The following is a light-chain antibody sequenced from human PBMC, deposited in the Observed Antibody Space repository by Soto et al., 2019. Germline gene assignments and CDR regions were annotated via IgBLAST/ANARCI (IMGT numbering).Light chain of an antibody. V-gene: IGKV3-15*01. CDR1: QSVSSN. Sequence: EIVMTQSQATLSVSPGERATLSCRASQSVSSNVAWYQHKPGQAPRLLIYTASTRATGIPARFSGSGSGTEFILTISSLQSEDFAVYYCQHYNNWPPWTFGQGSKVEIK. J-gene: IGKJ1*01. CDR2: TAS. CDR3: QHYNNWPPWT.